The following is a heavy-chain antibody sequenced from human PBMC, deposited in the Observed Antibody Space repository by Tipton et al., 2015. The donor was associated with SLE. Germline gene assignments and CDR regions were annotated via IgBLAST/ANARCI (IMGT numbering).Heavy chain of an antibody. CDR2: ISTSSTTI. V-gene: IGHV3-48*02. CDR1: GFTFSSHA. CDR3: ARDYGDYGVGFDY. D-gene: IGHD4-17*01. J-gene: IGHJ4*02. Sequence: GSLRLSCAASGFTFSSHAMNWVRQAPGKGLDWISYISTSSTTIYYADSVKGRFTISRDDAKNSLYLQMNSLRDDDTAIYYFARDYGDYGVGFDYWGQGILVTVSS.